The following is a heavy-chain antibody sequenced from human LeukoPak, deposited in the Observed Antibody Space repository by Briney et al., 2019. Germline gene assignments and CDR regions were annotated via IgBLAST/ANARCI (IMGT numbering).Heavy chain of an antibody. D-gene: IGHD3-16*02. CDR2: IYHSGST. CDR3: ASIVEDYYYYMDV. Sequence: SETLSLTCTVSGYSISCGYYWGWIRQPPGKGLEWIGSIYHSGSTYYNPSLKSRVTTSVDTSKNQFSLKLSSVTAADTAVYYCASIVEDYYYYMDVWGKGTTVTVSS. CDR1: GYSISCGYY. V-gene: IGHV4-38-2*02. J-gene: IGHJ6*03.